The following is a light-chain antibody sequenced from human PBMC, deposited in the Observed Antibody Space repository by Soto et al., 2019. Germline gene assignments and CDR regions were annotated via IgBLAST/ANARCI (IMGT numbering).Light chain of an antibody. CDR3: LQYDDLRT. J-gene: IGKJ4*01. Sequence: DIQMTQSPSSLSASVGDRVTITCQASQDIRNYLNWYQQKPGRAPKLLIYDASNLETGVPSRFSGSGTGTDFTFTISSLQPEDFATYYCLQYDDLRTFGGGTKVEIK. CDR1: QDIRNY. V-gene: IGKV1-33*01. CDR2: DAS.